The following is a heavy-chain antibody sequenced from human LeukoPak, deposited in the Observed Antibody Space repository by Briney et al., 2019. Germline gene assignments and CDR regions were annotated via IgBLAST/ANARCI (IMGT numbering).Heavy chain of an antibody. V-gene: IGHV7-4-1*02. D-gene: IGHD3-10*01. CDR3: ARGGYYGGSGTYGFFDY. J-gene: IGHJ4*02. Sequence: ASVKVSCKASGYTFISYAMNWVRQSPGQGLEWMGWINTETGNPTYAQGFTGQFVFSVDTSVNTAYLQISSLRTEDTAVYYCARGGYYGGSGTYGFFDYWGQGSLVTVSS. CDR1: GYTFISYA. CDR2: INTETGNP.